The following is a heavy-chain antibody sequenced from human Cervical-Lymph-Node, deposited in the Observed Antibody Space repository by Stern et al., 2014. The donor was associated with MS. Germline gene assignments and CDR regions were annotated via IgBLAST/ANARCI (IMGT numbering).Heavy chain of an antibody. J-gene: IGHJ4*02. Sequence: VQLEESGGGVVQPGRSLRLSCAASGFIFSNYAMHWVRQAPGKGLDWVAFVSNEGSKQFYADSVKGRFTISRDNANNTLYLQMNSLRPEDTAVYYCGRDTCHFRYWGQGILITVSS. CDR1: GFIFSNYA. CDR2: VSNEGSKQ. CDR3: GRDTCHFRY. V-gene: IGHV3-30-3*01. D-gene: IGHD2/OR15-2a*01.